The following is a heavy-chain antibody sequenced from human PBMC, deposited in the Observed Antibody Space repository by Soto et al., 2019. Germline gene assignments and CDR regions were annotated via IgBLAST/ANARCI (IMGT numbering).Heavy chain of an antibody. Sequence: QVELVESGGRVVQPGGSLRLSCAASGFIFSRYAIHWVRQAPGKGLEWVAVISKDGSVKYYTDSVRGQFTISRDKSKNTVSLEMNNIRDDDTGVFYCVRSRSGAVPDSFGYWGQGTLVTVSS. J-gene: IGHJ4*02. CDR2: ISKDGSVK. V-gene: IGHV3-30-3*01. D-gene: IGHD3-3*01. CDR3: VRSRSGAVPDSFGY. CDR1: GFIFSRYA.